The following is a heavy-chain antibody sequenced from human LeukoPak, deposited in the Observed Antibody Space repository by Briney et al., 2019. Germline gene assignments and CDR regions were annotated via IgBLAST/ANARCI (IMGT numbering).Heavy chain of an antibody. D-gene: IGHD2-2*02. CDR2: INTNTGNP. J-gene: IGHJ6*02. CDR3: ARGQLLYWSLLNYYYGMDV. Sequence: ASVKVSCKASGYTFTSYAMNWVRQAPGQGLEWMGWINTNTGNPTYAQGFTGRFVFSLDTSVGTAYLQISSLKAEDTAVYYCARGQLLYWSLLNYYYGMDVWGQGTTVTVSS. CDR1: GYTFTSYA. V-gene: IGHV7-4-1*02.